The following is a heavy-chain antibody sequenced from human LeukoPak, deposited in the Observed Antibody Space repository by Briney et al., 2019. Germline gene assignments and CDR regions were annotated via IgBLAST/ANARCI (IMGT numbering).Heavy chain of an antibody. CDR3: ARDRYSGSYFDY. CDR2: IYYSGST. Sequence: SETLSLTCTVSGVSISSGDYYWSWIRQPPGKGLEWIGYIYYSGSTYYNPSLKSRVTISVDTSKNQFSLKLSSVTAADTAVYYCARDRYSGSYFDYWGQGTLVTVSS. J-gene: IGHJ4*02. D-gene: IGHD1-26*01. CDR1: GVSISSGDYY. V-gene: IGHV4-30-4*01.